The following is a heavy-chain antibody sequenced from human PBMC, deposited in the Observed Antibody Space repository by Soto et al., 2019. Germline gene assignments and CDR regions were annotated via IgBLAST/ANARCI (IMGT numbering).Heavy chain of an antibody. CDR3: VSLGRDGYNLHYYYYGMDV. CDR2: IIPIFGTA. CDR1: GGTFSSYA. J-gene: IGHJ6*02. Sequence: SVKVSCKASGGTFSSYAISWVRQAPGQGLEWMGGIIPIFGTANYAQKFQGRVTITADESTSTAYMELSSLRSEDTAVYYCVSLGRDGYNLHYYYYGMDVWGQGTTVTV. V-gene: IGHV1-69*13. D-gene: IGHD5-12*01.